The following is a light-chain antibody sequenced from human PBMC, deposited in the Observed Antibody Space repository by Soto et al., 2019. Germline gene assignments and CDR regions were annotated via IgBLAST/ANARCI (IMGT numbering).Light chain of an antibody. CDR3: QQYNSYVLT. CDR2: RAS. J-gene: IGKJ3*01. CDR1: QSISSW. V-gene: IGKV1-5*03. Sequence: DIQMTQSPSTLSASVGDRVTITCRASQSISSWLAWYQQKPGKAPKLLIYRASNLESGVPPRFSGSGSGTEFTLTISSLQPDDFATYYCQQYNSYVLTFGPGTKVEIK.